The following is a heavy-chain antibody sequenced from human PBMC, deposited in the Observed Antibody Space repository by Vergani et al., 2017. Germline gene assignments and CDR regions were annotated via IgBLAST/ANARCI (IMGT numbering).Heavy chain of an antibody. Sequence: QVQLVQSGAEVKKPGASVKVSCKASGYTFTNYGISWVRQAPGQGLEWMGWISTYNGNTNYAQKLQGRVTMTTDTSTSTAYMELRSLTSDDTAVYYCVRDSRPRTYYDFWSGYSKFDPWGQGTLVTVSS. D-gene: IGHD3-3*01. V-gene: IGHV1-18*01. J-gene: IGHJ5*02. CDR3: VRDSRPRTYYDFWSGYSKFDP. CDR1: GYTFTNYG. CDR2: ISTYNGNT.